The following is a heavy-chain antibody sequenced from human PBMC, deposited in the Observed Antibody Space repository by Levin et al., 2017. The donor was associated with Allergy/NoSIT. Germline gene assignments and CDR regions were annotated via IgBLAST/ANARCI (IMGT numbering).Heavy chain of an antibody. Sequence: PGGSLRLSFAASGFTFSPYNMNWVRQAPGKGLEWVASISSSGSYIYYADSVKGRFTISRDNPKKLLYLQMDSLRVEDTAVYYCARNHDYGASLPASFQHWGQGTLVTVSS. CDR3: ARNHDYGASLPASFQH. D-gene: IGHD4-17*01. J-gene: IGHJ1*01. V-gene: IGHV3-21*01. CDR1: GFTFSPYN. CDR2: ISSSGSYI.